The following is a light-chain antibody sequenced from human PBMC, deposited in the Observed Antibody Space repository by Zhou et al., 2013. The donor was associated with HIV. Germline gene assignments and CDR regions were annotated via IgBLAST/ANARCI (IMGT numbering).Light chain of an antibody. Sequence: DIQMTQSPSSLSASVGDTVTITCRASQSISGYLNWYRHKPGEAPKLLIFAASSLQSGVPSRFSGSGSGADFTLTINSLQPEDFATYFCQQSYSVPPTFGQGTKLEI. V-gene: IGKV1-39*01. J-gene: IGKJ2*01. CDR2: AAS. CDR1: QSISGY. CDR3: QQSYSVPPT.